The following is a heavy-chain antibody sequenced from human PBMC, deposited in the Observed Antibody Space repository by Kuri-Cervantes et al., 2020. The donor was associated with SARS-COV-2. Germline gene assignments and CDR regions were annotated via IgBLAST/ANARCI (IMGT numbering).Heavy chain of an antibody. CDR2: IYYSGST. D-gene: IGHD4-11*01. Sequence: SETLSLTCTVSGGSISSSSYYWGWIRQPPGKGLEWIGYIYYSGSTNYNPSLKSRLTISTDTSRNQFSLRLNSVTAADTAVYYCARDRKTVGWYFDLWGRGTLVTVSS. V-gene: IGHV4-61*05. J-gene: IGHJ2*01. CDR3: ARDRKTVGWYFDL. CDR1: GGSISSSSYY.